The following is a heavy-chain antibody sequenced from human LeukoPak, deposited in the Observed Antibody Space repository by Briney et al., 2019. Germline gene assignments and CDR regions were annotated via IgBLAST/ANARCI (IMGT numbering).Heavy chain of an antibody. CDR3: AKAGRYCSSTSCPDAFDI. V-gene: IGHV3-9*01. CDR1: GFTFDDYA. Sequence: GGSLRLSCAASGFTFDDYAMHWVRQAPGKGLEWVSGMSGKRGSIDYADSVKGRFTISRDNAKNSLYLQMNSLRAEDTALYYCAKAGRYCSSTSCPDAFDIWGQGTMVTVSS. CDR2: MSGKRGSI. J-gene: IGHJ3*02. D-gene: IGHD2-2*01.